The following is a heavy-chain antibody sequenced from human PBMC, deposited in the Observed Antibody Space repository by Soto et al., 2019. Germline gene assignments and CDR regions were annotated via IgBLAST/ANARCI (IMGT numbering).Heavy chain of an antibody. CDR2: ISYDGSNK. CDR1: GFTFSSYG. D-gene: IGHD6-6*01. CDR3: AKAARERDYYYGMDV. J-gene: IGHJ6*02. V-gene: IGHV3-30*18. Sequence: SLRLSCAASGFTFSSYGMHWVRQAPGKGLEWVAVISYDGSNKYYADSVKGRFTISRDNSKNTLYLQMNSLRAEDTAVYYCAKAARERDYYYGMDVWGQGTTVTVSS.